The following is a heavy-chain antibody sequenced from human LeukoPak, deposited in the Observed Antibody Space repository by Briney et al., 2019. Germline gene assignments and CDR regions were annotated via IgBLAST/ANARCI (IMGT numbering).Heavy chain of an antibody. CDR2: INHSGST. CDR1: GGSISSYY. Sequence: SETLSLTCTVSGGSISSYYRSWIRQPPGKGLEWIGEINHSGSTNYNPSLKSRVTISVDTSKNQFSLKLSSVTAADTAVYYCARGGYCSSTSCYVDYWGQGTLVTVSS. V-gene: IGHV4-34*01. J-gene: IGHJ4*02. CDR3: ARGGYCSSTSCYVDY. D-gene: IGHD2-2*01.